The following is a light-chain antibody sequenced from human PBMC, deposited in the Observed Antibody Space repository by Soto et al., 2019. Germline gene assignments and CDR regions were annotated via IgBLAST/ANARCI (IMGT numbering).Light chain of an antibody. CDR1: QDIRNY. CDR3: QQYDNLPRYT. CDR2: DAS. Sequence: DLQMTQSPSSLSASVGDRVTITRQASQDIRNYLNWYQQKPGKAPNLLIYDASNLEGGVPSRFSGGGSGTNFTFTISSLQPEDIATCYCQQYDNLPRYTFGQGTRLEI. V-gene: IGKV1-33*01. J-gene: IGKJ2*01.